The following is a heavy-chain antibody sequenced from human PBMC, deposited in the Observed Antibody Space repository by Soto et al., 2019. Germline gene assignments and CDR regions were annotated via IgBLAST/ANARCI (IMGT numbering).Heavy chain of an antibody. Sequence: QVQLVQSGAEVKKPGASVKVSCKASGYTFTSYYMHWVRLAPGQGIEWMGIINPDGRGTSYAQQFQGRVIMTRDTSTSTVYMEMSSLRSEDTAVYYCAVGGNYLSMDVWGQGTTVTVSS. CDR1: GYTFTSYY. CDR2: INPDGRGT. V-gene: IGHV1-46*01. J-gene: IGHJ6*02. CDR3: AVGGNYLSMDV. D-gene: IGHD4-4*01.